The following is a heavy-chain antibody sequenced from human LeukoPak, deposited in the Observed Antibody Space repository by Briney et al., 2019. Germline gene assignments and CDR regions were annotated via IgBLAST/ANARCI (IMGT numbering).Heavy chain of an antibody. CDR1: GFTFSSYS. D-gene: IGHD5-18*01. Sequence: PGGSLRLSCAASGFTFSSYSMNWVRQAPGKGLEWVSSISSSSSYIYYADSVKGRFTISRDNAKNSLYLQMNSLRAEDTAVYYCLERGRRYSYGALEAFDIWGQGTMVTVSS. J-gene: IGHJ3*02. CDR3: LERGRRYSYGALEAFDI. CDR2: ISSSSSYI. V-gene: IGHV3-21*01.